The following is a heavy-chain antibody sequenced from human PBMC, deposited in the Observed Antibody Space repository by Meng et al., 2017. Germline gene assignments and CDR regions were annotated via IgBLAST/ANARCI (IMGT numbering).Heavy chain of an antibody. CDR1: GGSFSGYY. V-gene: IGHV4-34*01. CDR3: ARRYYYDSSGYLITTHFDY. D-gene: IGHD3-22*01. J-gene: IGHJ4*02. CDR2: INHSGST. Sequence: GSLRLSCAVYGGSFSGYYWSWIRQPPGKGLEWIGEINHSGSTNYNPSLKSRVTISVDTSKNQFSLKLSPVTAADTAVYYCARRYYYDSSGYLITTHFDYWGQGTLVTVSS.